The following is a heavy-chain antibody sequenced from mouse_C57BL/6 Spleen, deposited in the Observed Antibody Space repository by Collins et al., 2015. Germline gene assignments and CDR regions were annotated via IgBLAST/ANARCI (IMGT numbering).Heavy chain of an antibody. Sequence: QVQLQQSGAELARPGASVKLSCKASGYTFTSYWMQWVKQRPGQGLEWIGAIYPGDGDTRYTQKFKGKATLTADKSSSTAYMQLSSLASEDSAVYYCARHWEDAMDYWGQGTSVTVSS. V-gene: IGHV1-87*01. D-gene: IGHD4-1*01. CDR1: GYTFTSYW. CDR3: ARHWEDAMDY. J-gene: IGHJ4*01. CDR2: IYPGDGDT.